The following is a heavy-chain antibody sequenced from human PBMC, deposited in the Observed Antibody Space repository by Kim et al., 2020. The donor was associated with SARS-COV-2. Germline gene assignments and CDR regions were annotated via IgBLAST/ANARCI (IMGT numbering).Heavy chain of an antibody. CDR3: ARDPGYGSGSKPHDAYYYGMDV. V-gene: IGHV3-33*01. CDR2: IWYDGSNK. D-gene: IGHD3-10*01. J-gene: IGHJ6*02. Sequence: GGSLRLSCAAPGFTFSSYGMHWVRQAPGKGLEWVAVIWYDGSNKYYADSVKGRFTISRDNSKNTLYLQMNSLRAEDTAVYYCARDPGYGSGSKPHDAYYYGMDVWGQGTTVTVSS. CDR1: GFTFSSYG.